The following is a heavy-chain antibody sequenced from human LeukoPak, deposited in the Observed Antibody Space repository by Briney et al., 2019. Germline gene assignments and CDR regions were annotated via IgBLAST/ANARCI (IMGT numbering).Heavy chain of an antibody. V-gene: IGHV1-2*02. J-gene: IGHJ5*02. CDR2: INPNSGGT. CDR1: GYTFTGYY. Sequence: ASVKVSCKASGYTFTGYYMHWVRQAPGQGLEWMGWINPNSGGTNYAQKFQGRVTMTRDTSISTAYMELSRLRSDDTAVYYCAREWLLTGSLGGPWGQGTLVTVSS. CDR3: AREWLLTGSLGGP. D-gene: IGHD3-22*01.